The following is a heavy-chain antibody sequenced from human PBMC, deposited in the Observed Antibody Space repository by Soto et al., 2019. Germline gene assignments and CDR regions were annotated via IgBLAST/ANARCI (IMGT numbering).Heavy chain of an antibody. CDR3: VRGMNPLF. CDR2: ISISSSDR. J-gene: IGHJ4*01. Sequence: GGSLRLSCAASGFTLRTYTMNWVRQAPGKGLEWVSSISISSSDRYYADSVRGRFTISRDNAKNALYLQMNSLRADDTAVYFCVRGMNPLFGGQGALVTVSS. V-gene: IGHV3-21*06. CDR1: GFTLRTYT.